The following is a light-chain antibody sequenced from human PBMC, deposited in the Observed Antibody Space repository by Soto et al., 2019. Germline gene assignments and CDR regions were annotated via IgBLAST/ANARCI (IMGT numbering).Light chain of an antibody. CDR2: AVN. J-gene: IGLJ3*02. V-gene: IGLV2-11*01. CDR1: SSDVGDYNY. CDR3: CSYAGSYTWV. Sequence: QSALTQPRSVSGSPGQSVTISCTGTSSDVGDYNYVSWYQQHPGKAPKLLIYAVNMRPSGVPDRFSGSKSGNTASLTIAWLQAEDEDDYSCCSYAGSYTWVFGGGTQLTVL.